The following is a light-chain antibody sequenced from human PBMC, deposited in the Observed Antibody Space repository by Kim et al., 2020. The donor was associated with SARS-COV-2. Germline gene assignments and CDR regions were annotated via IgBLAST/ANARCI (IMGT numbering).Light chain of an antibody. CDR1: QCINND. Sequence: ASVVDRVTITCRASQCINNDLAWYQQKPGKVPNLLIYGASALQSGVPSRFSGRGSGSDFTLTISSLQPEDVAIYYCQKYNGAPWTFGQGTKVDIK. CDR2: GAS. V-gene: IGKV1-27*01. CDR3: QKYNGAPWT. J-gene: IGKJ1*01.